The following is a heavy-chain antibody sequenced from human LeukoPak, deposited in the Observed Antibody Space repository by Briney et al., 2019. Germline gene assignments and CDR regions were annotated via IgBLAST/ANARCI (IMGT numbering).Heavy chain of an antibody. Sequence: GGSLRLSCAASGFTFSSYSMNWVRQAPGKGLEWVSSISSSSSYIYYADSVKGRFTISRDNAKNSLYLQMNSLRAEDTAVYYCAKDGSRYYGSGSYFDYWGQGTLVTVSS. D-gene: IGHD3-10*01. J-gene: IGHJ4*02. V-gene: IGHV3-21*01. CDR1: GFTFSSYS. CDR3: AKDGSRYYGSGSYFDY. CDR2: ISSSSSYI.